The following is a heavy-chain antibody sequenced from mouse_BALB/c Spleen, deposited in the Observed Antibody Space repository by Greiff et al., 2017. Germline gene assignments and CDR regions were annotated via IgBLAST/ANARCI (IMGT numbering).Heavy chain of an antibody. CDR2: ISSGGGYT. Sequence: EVQRVESGGGLVKPGGSLKLSCAASGFTFSSYTMSWVRQTPEKRLEWVATISSGGGYTYYPDSVKGRFTISRDNAKNTLYLQLSSLKSEDTAMYYCTRDQTTAEAMDYWGQGTSVTVSS. J-gene: IGHJ4*01. CDR3: TRDQTTAEAMDY. CDR1: GFTFSSYT. V-gene: IGHV5-6-4*01.